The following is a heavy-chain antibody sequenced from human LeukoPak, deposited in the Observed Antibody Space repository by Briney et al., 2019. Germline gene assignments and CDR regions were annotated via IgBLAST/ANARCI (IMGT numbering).Heavy chain of an antibody. J-gene: IGHJ4*02. V-gene: IGHV3-9*01. D-gene: IGHD5-24*01. CDR3: AKDTREVATIYLDY. CDR1: GFTFDDYA. Sequence: SGGSLRLSCAASGFTFDDYAMHWVRQAPGKGLEWVSGISWNSGSIGYADSVKGRFTISRDNAKNSLYLQMNSLRAEDTALYYCAKDTREVATIYLDYWGQGTLVTVSS. CDR2: ISWNSGSI.